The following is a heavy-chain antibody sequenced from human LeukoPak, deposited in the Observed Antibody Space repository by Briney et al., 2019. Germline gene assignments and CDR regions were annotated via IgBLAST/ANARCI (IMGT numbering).Heavy chain of an antibody. J-gene: IGHJ4*02. CDR1: GFTFSSHW. CDR2: IKQDGSEK. V-gene: IGHV3-7*01. CDR3: ARDLVRYFDWQSGSHYFDY. Sequence: GGSLRLSCAASGFTFSSHWMSWVRQAPGKGLEWLANIKQDGSEKYYVDSVKGRFTISRDNAKNSLYLQMNSLRAEDTAVYYCARDLVRYFDWQSGSHYFDYWGQGTLVTVSS. D-gene: IGHD3-9*01.